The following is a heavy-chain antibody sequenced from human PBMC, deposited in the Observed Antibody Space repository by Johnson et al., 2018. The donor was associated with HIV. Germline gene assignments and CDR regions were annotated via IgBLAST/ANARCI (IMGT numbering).Heavy chain of an antibody. V-gene: IGHV3-30-3*01. CDR1: GFTFSSYA. CDR3: ARDPSPSSYRAFDI. Sequence: QMQLVESGGGLVAPGGSLRLSCAASGFTFSSYAMHWVRQAPGKGLEWVAVISYDGSNKYYADSVKGRFTISRDNSKNTLYLQMNSLRAEDTAVYYCARDPSPSSYRAFDIWGQGTMVTVSS. J-gene: IGHJ3*02. D-gene: IGHD5-12*01. CDR2: ISYDGSNK.